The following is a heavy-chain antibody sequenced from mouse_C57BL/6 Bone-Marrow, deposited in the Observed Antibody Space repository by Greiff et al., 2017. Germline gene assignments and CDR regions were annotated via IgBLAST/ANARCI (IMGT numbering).Heavy chain of an antibody. Sequence: VKLQESGPGLVAPSQRLSITCTVSGFSLTSYAISWVRQPPGKGLEWLGVIWTGGGTNYNSALKSRLSISKSNSKSQVFLKMNSLQTDDTARYYCARAVVATPYYYAMDYWGQGTSVTVSS. CDR2: IWTGGGT. J-gene: IGHJ4*01. V-gene: IGHV2-9-1*01. D-gene: IGHD1-1*01. CDR1: GFSLTSYA. CDR3: ARAVVATPYYYAMDY.